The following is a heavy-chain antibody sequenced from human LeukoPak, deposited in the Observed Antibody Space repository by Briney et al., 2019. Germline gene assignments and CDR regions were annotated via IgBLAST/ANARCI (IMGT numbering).Heavy chain of an antibody. CDR2: IGVNGGTT. J-gene: IGHJ4*02. D-gene: IGHD3-22*01. V-gene: IGHV3-23*01. CDR3: AKDLLYYDSSGGDY. CDR1: GFTFTNNA. Sequence: GGSLRLSCAASGFTFTNNAMSWVRQAPGKGLEWVSSIGVNGGTTNYADSVRGRFTIFRDTSKNTLYLQMNSLRAEDTAVYYCAKDLLYYDSSGGDYWGQGTLVTVSS.